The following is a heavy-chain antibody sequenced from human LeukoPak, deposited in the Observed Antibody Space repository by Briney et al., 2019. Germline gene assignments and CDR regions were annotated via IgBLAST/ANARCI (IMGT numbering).Heavy chain of an antibody. CDR1: GFTFTRYW. CDR2: IKYEGSEK. CDR3: ARDREQWLVDSFDI. Sequence: GGNLRLSCAASGFTFTRYWMSWVRQAPGKGLEWVANIKYEGSEKYYVDSVKGRFTISRDNAKNSLYLQMNSLRVEDTAVYYCARDREQWLVDSFDIWGQGTMVTVSS. D-gene: IGHD6-19*01. J-gene: IGHJ3*02. V-gene: IGHV3-7*04.